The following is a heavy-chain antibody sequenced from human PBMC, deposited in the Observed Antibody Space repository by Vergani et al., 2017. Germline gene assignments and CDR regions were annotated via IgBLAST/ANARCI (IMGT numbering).Heavy chain of an antibody. CDR3: ATKSXGTPGCQIGYFRE. J-gene: IGHJ1*01. Sequence: QVHLVESGGGVVQPGRSLTLSCVVSGFTSSYYGMHWVRQAPGKGLEWVAVISYDGTQKYYADSVKGRFTISRANSKSTLYLQMNSLRTEDTAVYYCATKSXGTPGCQIGYFREWGQGTLVTVSS. V-gene: IGHV3-30*03. CDR2: ISYDGTQK. D-gene: IGHD1-1*01. CDR1: GFTSSYYG.